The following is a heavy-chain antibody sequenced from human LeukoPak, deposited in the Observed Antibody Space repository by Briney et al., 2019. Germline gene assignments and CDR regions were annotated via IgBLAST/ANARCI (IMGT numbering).Heavy chain of an antibody. V-gene: IGHV3-30-3*01. CDR3: AKGSIFGVAIGGY. J-gene: IGHJ4*02. D-gene: IGHD3-3*01. CDR1: GFTFSSYA. Sequence: GRSLRLSCAASGFTFSSYAMHWVRQAPGKGLEWVAVISYDGSNKYYADSVKGRFTISRDNSKNTLYLQMNSLRAEDTAVYYCAKGSIFGVAIGGYWGQGTLVTVSS. CDR2: ISYDGSNK.